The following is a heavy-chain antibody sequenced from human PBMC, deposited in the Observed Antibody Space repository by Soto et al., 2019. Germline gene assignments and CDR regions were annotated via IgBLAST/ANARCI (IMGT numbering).Heavy chain of an antibody. V-gene: IGHV4-31*03. CDR1: GGSISSGGYY. CDR3: ARVRGRYSSGYWYYYYGMDV. J-gene: IGHJ6*02. D-gene: IGHD3-22*01. Sequence: QVQLQESGPGLVKPSQTLSLTCTVSGGSISSGGYYWSWIRQHPGKGLEWIGYIYYSGSTYYNPSLKSRVTKSVDTSKNQFSLKLSSVTAADTAVYYCARVRGRYSSGYWYYYYGMDVWGQGTTVTVSS. CDR2: IYYSGST.